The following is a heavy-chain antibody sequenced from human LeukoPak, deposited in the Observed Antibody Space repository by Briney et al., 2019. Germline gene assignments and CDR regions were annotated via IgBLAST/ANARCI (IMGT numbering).Heavy chain of an antibody. CDR1: GYSFTSYW. CDR2: IYPGDSDT. Sequence: GESPKISCKGSGYSFTSYWIGWVRQMPGKGLEWMGIIYPGDSDTRYSPSFQGQVTISADKSISTAYLQWSSLKASDTAMYYCARTNYYYGSGSYYNDYGMDVWGKGTTVTVSS. D-gene: IGHD3-10*01. V-gene: IGHV5-51*01. J-gene: IGHJ6*04. CDR3: ARTNYYYGSGSYYNDYGMDV.